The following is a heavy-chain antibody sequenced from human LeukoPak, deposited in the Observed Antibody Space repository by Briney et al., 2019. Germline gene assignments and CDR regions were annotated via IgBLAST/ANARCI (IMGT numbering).Heavy chain of an antibody. J-gene: IGHJ6*04. D-gene: IGHD3-10*01. V-gene: IGHV3-7*01. CDR3: ARDRGFGQADV. CDR2: IKQDGGEK. CDR1: GFTFSGYW. Sequence: GGSLRLSCAASGFTFSGYWMSWLRQAPGKGLEWVANIKQDGGEKYYVDSVKGRFTISRDNTKNSLYLQMNSLRAEDTAVYYCARDRGFGQADVWGKGTTVTVSS.